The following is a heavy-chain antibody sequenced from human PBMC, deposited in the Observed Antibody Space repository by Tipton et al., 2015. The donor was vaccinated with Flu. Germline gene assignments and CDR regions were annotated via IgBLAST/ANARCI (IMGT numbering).Heavy chain of an antibody. V-gene: IGHV4-59*01. D-gene: IGHD3-22*01. CDR2: IYYSGST. Sequence: TLSLTCTVSGGSISSYYWSWIRQPPGKGLEWIGYIYYSGSTNYNPSLKSRVTISVDTSKNQFSLKLSSVTAADTAVYYCARERYYDSSGPPDVWGQGTTVTVSS. CDR1: GGSISSYY. J-gene: IGHJ6*02. CDR3: ARERYYDSSGPPDV.